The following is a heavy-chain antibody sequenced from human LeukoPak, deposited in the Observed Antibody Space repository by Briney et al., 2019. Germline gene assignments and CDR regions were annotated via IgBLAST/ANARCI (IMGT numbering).Heavy chain of an antibody. D-gene: IGHD2-21*02. CDR2: NWGSRSGT. Sequence: GRSLRPSCAASGFTFSSYAMSWVRQAQGKGLESVSANWGSRSGTYYADSVRGRFTISRDDSKNPLYLQMNSLRSEDTTVYYCAKDSYSQVWIVVVTAIHLFDYWGQGTLVTVSS. CDR3: AKDSYSQVWIVVVTAIHLFDY. J-gene: IGHJ4*02. CDR1: GFTFSSYA. V-gene: IGHV3-23*01.